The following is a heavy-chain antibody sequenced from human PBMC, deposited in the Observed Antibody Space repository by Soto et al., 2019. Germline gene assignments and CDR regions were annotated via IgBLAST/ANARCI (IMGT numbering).Heavy chain of an antibody. D-gene: IGHD6-25*01. CDR3: AREGGSETLQPSYNWFDT. CDR1: GYTFTSYY. J-gene: IGHJ5*02. V-gene: IGHV1-46*01. Sequence: GASVKVSCKASGYTFTSYYMHWVRQAPGQGLEWMGIINPSGGSTSYAQKFQGRVTVTRDTSITTVYMELSNLRSDDTAVYYCAREGGSETLQPSYNWFDTWGQGTLVT. CDR2: INPSGGST.